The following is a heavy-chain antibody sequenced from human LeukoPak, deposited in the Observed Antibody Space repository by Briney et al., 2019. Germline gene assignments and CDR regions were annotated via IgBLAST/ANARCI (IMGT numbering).Heavy chain of an antibody. CDR2: ISGSGGFT. V-gene: IGHV3-23*01. D-gene: IGHD2-15*01. CDR1: GFTFSSYA. CDR3: ARGETRIVH. Sequence: PGGSLRLSCTASGFTFSSYALSWVRQAPGKGLEWVSGISGSGGFTYYADSVKGRFTISRDNAKNSLYLHMNSLREGDTAMYYCARGETRIVHWGQGTLVTVSS. J-gene: IGHJ1*01.